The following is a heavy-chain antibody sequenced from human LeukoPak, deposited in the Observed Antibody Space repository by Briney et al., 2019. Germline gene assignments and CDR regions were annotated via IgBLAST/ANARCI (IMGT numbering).Heavy chain of an antibody. V-gene: IGHV3-43D*03. CDR2: ISWDGGST. J-gene: IGHJ6*03. Sequence: PGGSLRLSCAASGFTFDDYAMHWVRQAPGKGLEWVSLISWDGGSTYYADSVKGRFTISRGNSKNSLYLQMNSLRAEDTALYYCAKDITYGSGSYMDVWGKGTTVTVSS. D-gene: IGHD3-10*01. CDR3: AKDITYGSGSYMDV. CDR1: GFTFDDYA.